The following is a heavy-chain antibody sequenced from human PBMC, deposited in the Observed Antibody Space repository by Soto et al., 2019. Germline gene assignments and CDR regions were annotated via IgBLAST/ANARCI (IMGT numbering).Heavy chain of an antibody. D-gene: IGHD3-16*01. J-gene: IGHJ6*02. V-gene: IGHV1-3*02. Sequence: ASVKVSCKASGYTFTTYSMHWVRQAPGHRLEWMGCSNAGNGYTQYSQDFQGRVTITRDTSASTAYMELSSLRSEDMAVYYCARDGGSGMDVWGQGTTVTVSS. CDR1: GYTFTTYS. CDR2: SNAGNGYT. CDR3: ARDGGSGMDV.